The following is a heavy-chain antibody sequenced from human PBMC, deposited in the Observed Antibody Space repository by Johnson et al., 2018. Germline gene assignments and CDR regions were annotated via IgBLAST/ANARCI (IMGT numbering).Heavy chain of an antibody. Sequence: QVQLVQSGGGVVQPGRSLRLSCAASGFTFSSYGMHWVRQAPGKGLEWVAVIWYDGSNKSKADSVKGRLTISRDNAKNTLYLQMNSLRAEDTAVYYCARAESSPHYGMDVWGQGTTVTVSS. CDR3: ARAESSPHYGMDV. CDR2: IWYDGSNK. CDR1: GFTFSSYG. D-gene: IGHD6-13*01. V-gene: IGHV3-33*01. J-gene: IGHJ6*02.